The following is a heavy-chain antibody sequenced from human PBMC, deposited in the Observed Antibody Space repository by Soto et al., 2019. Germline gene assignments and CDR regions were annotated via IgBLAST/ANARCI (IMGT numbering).Heavy chain of an antibody. J-gene: IGHJ4*02. Sequence: SETLSLTCTVSGGSFKSGSYSRSWNRQPPGKGLEWIGYVYHTGRTSYNPSLKSRVSISMDTSKNQFSLNLDSVTAADTAVYFCARDFAYFDSWGQGTLVTVSS. CDR1: GGSFKSGSYS. CDR2: VYHTGRT. CDR3: ARDFAYFDS. D-gene: IGHD3-3*01. V-gene: IGHV4-61*01.